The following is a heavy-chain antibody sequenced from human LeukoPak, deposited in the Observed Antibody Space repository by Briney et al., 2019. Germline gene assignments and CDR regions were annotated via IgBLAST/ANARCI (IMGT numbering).Heavy chain of an antibody. CDR1: GFTFRSYA. V-gene: IGHV3-23*01. CDR2: ISDDGRSP. Sequence: GGSLRLSCEASGFTFRSYAMSWVRQPPGRGLQYVSGISDDGRSPYYADSVKGRFTISRDNSKNTLYLQMNNLRVEDTAVYYCAKDPGVFPYFFDSWGQGILVSVSS. CDR3: AKDPGVFPYFFDS. J-gene: IGHJ4*02. D-gene: IGHD5/OR15-5a*01.